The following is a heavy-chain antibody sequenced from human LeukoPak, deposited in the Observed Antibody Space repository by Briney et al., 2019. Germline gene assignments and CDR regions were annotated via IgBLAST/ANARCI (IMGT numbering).Heavy chain of an antibody. D-gene: IGHD3-22*01. CDR2: ISSSSSYI. V-gene: IGHV3-21*01. Sequence: GGSLRLSCAASGFAFSSYSMNWVRQAPGKGLEWVSSISSSSSYIYYADSVKGRFTISRDNAKNSLYLQMNSLRAEDTAVYYCAKEALPYYYDSSGYCWGQGTLVTVSS. CDR3: AKEALPYYYDSSGYC. CDR1: GFAFSSYS. J-gene: IGHJ4*02.